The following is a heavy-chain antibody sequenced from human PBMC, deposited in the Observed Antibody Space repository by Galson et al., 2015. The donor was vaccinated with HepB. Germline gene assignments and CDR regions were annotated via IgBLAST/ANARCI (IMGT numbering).Heavy chain of an antibody. Sequence: TLSLTCTVSGGSISSYYWSWIRQPAGKGLEWIGRIYTSGSTNYNPSLKSRVTMSVDTSKNQFSLKLSSVTAADTAVYYCARLVAPSVRVWYFDYWGQGTLVTVSS. V-gene: IGHV4-4*07. D-gene: IGHD2-15*01. CDR2: IYTSGST. J-gene: IGHJ4*02. CDR3: ARLVAPSVRVWYFDY. CDR1: GGSISSYY.